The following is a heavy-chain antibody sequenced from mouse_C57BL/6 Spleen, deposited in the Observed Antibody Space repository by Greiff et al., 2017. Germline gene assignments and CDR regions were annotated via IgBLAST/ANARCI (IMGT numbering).Heavy chain of an antibody. J-gene: IGHJ2*01. D-gene: IGHD2-5*01. Sequence: QVQLQQPGAELVKPGASVKLSCKASGYTFTSYWMHWVKQRPGQGLEWIGMIHPNSGSTNYNEKFKSKATLTVDKSSSTAYMQLSSLTSEDSAVYYCAYSKGRDYFDYWGQGTTLTVSS. CDR1: GYTFTSYW. V-gene: IGHV1-64*01. CDR2: IHPNSGST. CDR3: AYSKGRDYFDY.